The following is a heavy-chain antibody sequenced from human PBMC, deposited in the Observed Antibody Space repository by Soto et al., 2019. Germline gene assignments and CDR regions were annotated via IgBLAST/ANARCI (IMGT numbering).Heavy chain of an antibody. Sequence: ASVKVSCKASGYTFTGYYMHWVRQAPGQGLEWMGWINPNSGGTNYAQKFQGWVTMTRDTSISTAYMELSRLRSDDTAVYYCARAVSSVVPVVHPRSSYYSYYYMDVGGKGTRVTVPS. CDR1: GYTFTGYY. D-gene: IGHD2-2*01. V-gene: IGHV1-2*04. CDR3: ARAVSSVVPVVHPRSSYYSYYYMDV. J-gene: IGHJ6*03. CDR2: INPNSGGT.